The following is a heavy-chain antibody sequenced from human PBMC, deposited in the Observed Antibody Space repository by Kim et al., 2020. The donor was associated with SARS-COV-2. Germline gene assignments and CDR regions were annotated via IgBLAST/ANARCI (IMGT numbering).Heavy chain of an antibody. Sequence: GGSLRLSCAASGFTFSSYEMNWVRQAPGKGLEWVSSISSSGSSIYYAYSVKGRFTISRDNAKNSLYLQMNSLRAEDTAVYYCARDWGDYWGQGTLVTVSS. J-gene: IGHJ4*02. CDR2: ISSSGSSI. D-gene: IGHD7-27*01. V-gene: IGHV3-48*03. CDR3: ARDWGDY. CDR1: GFTFSSYE.